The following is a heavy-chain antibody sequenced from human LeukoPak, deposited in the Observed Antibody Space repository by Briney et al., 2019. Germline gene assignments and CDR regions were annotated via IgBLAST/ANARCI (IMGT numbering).Heavy chain of an antibody. CDR1: GGSISSSSYY. CDR3: ARGMGYDYVWGSYRPGPYYFDY. D-gene: IGHD3-16*02. J-gene: IGHJ4*02. CDR2: IYYSGST. V-gene: IGHV4-39*01. Sequence: SETLSLTCTVSGGSISSSSYYWGWIRQPPGKGLEWIGSIYYSGSTYYNPSLKSRVTISVDTSKNQFSLKLSSVTAAATAVYYCARGMGYDYVWGSYRPGPYYFDYWGQGTLVTVSS.